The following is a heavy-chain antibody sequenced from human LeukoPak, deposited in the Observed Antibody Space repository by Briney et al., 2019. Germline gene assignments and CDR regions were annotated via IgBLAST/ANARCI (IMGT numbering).Heavy chain of an antibody. Sequence: GGSLRLSCATSGFTFSSYEMNWVRQAPGKGLEWISYITTSGTSTYYADSVKGRFAISRDNGKTALSLQMNSLRAEDTAVYYCVVHSATSCYWGQGTLVTVSS. J-gene: IGHJ4*02. CDR1: GFTFSSYE. V-gene: IGHV3-48*03. D-gene: IGHD1-26*01. CDR2: ITTSGTST. CDR3: VVHSATSCY.